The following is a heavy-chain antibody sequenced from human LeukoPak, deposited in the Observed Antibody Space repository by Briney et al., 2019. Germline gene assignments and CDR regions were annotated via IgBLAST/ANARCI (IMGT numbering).Heavy chain of an antibody. D-gene: IGHD6-13*01. J-gene: IGHJ6*02. V-gene: IGHV1-69*13. CDR1: GGTFSRFT. CDR2: IIPIFGTA. CDR3: ARDNSAAAGKDYYYGMDV. Sequence: ASVKVSCKASGGTFSRFTISWVRQAPGQGLEWMGGIIPIFGTANYAQKFQGRVTITADESTSTAYMELSSLRSEDTAVYYCARDNSAAAGKDYYYGMDVWGQGTTVTVSS.